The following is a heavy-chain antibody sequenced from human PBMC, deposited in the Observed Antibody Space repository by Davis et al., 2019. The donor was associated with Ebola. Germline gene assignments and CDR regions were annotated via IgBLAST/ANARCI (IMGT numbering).Heavy chain of an antibody. Sequence: PGGSLRLSCVVSGFSLRDYAMSWVRQAPGKGPEWVAGVRDNGRNSFYTDSVKGRFTISRDNSKNMVYLQMNSLRAEDTAVYYCAKEIAAIGNPVFDSWGQGTLVTVSS. CDR1: GFSLRDYA. V-gene: IGHV3-23*01. CDR3: AKEIAAIGNPVFDS. CDR2: VRDNGRNS. D-gene: IGHD6-13*01. J-gene: IGHJ4*02.